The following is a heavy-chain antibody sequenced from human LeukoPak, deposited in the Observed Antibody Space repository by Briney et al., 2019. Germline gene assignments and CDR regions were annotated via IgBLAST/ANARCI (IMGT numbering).Heavy chain of an antibody. CDR2: IYTSGST. CDR1: GGSFSGYY. J-gene: IGHJ5*02. CDR3: ARTAAAGSVNWFDP. D-gene: IGHD6-13*01. V-gene: IGHV4-59*10. Sequence: PSETLSLTCAVYGGSFSGYYWSWIRQPAGKGLEWIGRIYTSGSTNYNPSLKSRVTMSVDTSKNQFSLKLSSVTAADTAVYYCARTAAAGSVNWFDPWGQGTLVTVSS.